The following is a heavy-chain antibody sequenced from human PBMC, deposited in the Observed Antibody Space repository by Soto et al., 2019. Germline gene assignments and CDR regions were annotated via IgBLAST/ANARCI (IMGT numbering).Heavy chain of an antibody. J-gene: IGHJ4*02. CDR2: IIPIFGTA. V-gene: IGHV1-69*13. CDR1: GYTFTSYG. Sequence: SVKVSCKASGYTFTSYGISWVRQAPGQGLEWMGGIIPIFGTANYAQKFQGRVTITADESTSTAYMELSSLRSEDTAVYYCARSPIVVVTAYDYWGQGTLVTVPS. D-gene: IGHD2-21*02. CDR3: ARSPIVVVTAYDY.